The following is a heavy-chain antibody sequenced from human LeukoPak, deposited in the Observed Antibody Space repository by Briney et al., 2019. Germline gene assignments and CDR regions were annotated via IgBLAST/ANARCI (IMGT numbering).Heavy chain of an antibody. Sequence: GGSLRLSCAASGFTFSSYAMSWVRQAPGKGLEWVSGISGSGDNTYYADSVKGRFTISRDNSKNTLYLQMNSLRAEDTAVYYCARGVRTGGGHYFDYWGQGTLVTVSS. J-gene: IGHJ4*02. CDR1: GFTFSSYA. CDR2: ISGSGDNT. D-gene: IGHD7-27*01. V-gene: IGHV3-23*01. CDR3: ARGVRTGGGHYFDY.